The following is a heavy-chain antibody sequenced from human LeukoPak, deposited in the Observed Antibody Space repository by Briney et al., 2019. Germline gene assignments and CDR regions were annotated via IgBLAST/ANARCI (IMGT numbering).Heavy chain of an antibody. Sequence: SETLSLTCTVSGDSISSGDYYWSWIRQPPGKGLEWIGYIYNTGSTKYSPSLKSRVTISLDTSKNQFSLKLNSVTAADTAVYFCARGRYSYGFSDFWGQGTLVTVSS. CDR2: IYNTGST. CDR1: GDSISSGDYY. CDR3: ARGRYSYGFSDF. V-gene: IGHV4-61*08. J-gene: IGHJ4*02. D-gene: IGHD5-18*01.